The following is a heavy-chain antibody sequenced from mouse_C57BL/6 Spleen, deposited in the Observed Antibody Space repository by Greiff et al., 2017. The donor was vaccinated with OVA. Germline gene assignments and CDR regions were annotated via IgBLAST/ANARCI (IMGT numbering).Heavy chain of an antibody. Sequence: VQLQQSGPGLVKPSQSLSLTCSVTGYSITSGYYWNWIRQFPGNKLEWMGYISYDGSNNYNPSLENRISITRDTSKNQFFLKLNSVTTEDTATYYCARGEAYYSNYYAMDYWGQGTSVTVSS. CDR3: ARGEAYYSNYYAMDY. CDR2: ISYDGSN. V-gene: IGHV3-6*01. D-gene: IGHD2-5*01. J-gene: IGHJ4*01. CDR1: GYSITSGYY.